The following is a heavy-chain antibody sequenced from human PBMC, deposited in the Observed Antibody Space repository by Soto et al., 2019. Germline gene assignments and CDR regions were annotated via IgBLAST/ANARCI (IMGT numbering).Heavy chain of an antibody. J-gene: IGHJ4*02. Sequence: GESLKISCQGSGYSFSNYWIAWVRQMPGEGLEWLGIIYPDDSDTRYSPPFQGQVTISADKSIKTTYLQWSSLRASDTAIYFCASSVLVTSTMNYFDLWGQGTLVTVSS. D-gene: IGHD2-2*01. CDR1: GYSFSNYW. CDR3: ASSVLVTSTMNYFDL. V-gene: IGHV5-51*01. CDR2: IYPDDSDT.